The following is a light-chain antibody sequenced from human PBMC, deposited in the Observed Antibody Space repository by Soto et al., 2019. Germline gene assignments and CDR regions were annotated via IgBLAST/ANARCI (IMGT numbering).Light chain of an antibody. J-gene: IGLJ1*01. CDR2: GDN. CDR3: QSNDNGLSGSDV. CDR1: SSNIGAGYD. V-gene: IGLV1-40*01. Sequence: QSVLTQPPSVSGAPGQRVTISCTGSSSNIGAGYDVNWYQQLPETAPKLLIFGDNNRPSGVPDRFSGSKSGTSASLVITGLQADDEADYYCQSNDNGLSGSDVFGTGTKLTVL.